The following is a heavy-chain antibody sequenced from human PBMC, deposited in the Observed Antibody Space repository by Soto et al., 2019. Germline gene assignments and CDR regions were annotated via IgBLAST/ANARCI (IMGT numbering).Heavy chain of an antibody. J-gene: IGHJ4*02. CDR3: ARGLSGSYFDY. CDR2: IYYSGST. CDR1: GGSISSGGYY. V-gene: IGHV4-31*03. D-gene: IGHD3-10*01. Sequence: PSETLSLTCTVSGGSISSGGYYWSWIRQHPGKGLEWIGYIYYSGSTYYNPSLKSRVTISVDTSKNQFSLKLSSVTAAATAVYYCARGLSGSYFDYWGQGTLVAVSS.